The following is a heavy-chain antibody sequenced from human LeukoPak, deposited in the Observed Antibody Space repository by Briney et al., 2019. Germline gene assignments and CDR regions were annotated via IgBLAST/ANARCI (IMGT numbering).Heavy chain of an antibody. D-gene: IGHD3-22*01. CDR1: GFTFSSNA. CDR3: ATDREGDPSAYYLV. Sequence: GGSLRLSCAASGFTFSSNAMNWVRQAPGKGLEWVSGITGSGDSTYYADSVKGRFTISRDNSKNTLFLQMNSLRAEDSAVYYCATDREGDPSAYYLVGGQGTLITVSS. V-gene: IGHV3-23*01. J-gene: IGHJ4*02. CDR2: ITGSGDST.